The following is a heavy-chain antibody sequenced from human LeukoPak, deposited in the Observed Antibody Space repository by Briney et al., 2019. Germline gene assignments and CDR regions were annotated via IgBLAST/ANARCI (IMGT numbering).Heavy chain of an antibody. CDR1: GFTFRSYW. V-gene: IGHV3-74*01. CDR2: INSDGSTT. D-gene: IGHD5-12*01. J-gene: IGHJ4*02. Sequence: GGSLRLSCAASGFTFRSYWMHWVRQTPGKGLVWVSRINSDGSTTTYADSVKGRFTISRDNAKNTMYLQMNSLRAEDTAMYYCAKRNFGYDLYYFDYWGQGTLVTVSS. CDR3: AKRNFGYDLYYFDY.